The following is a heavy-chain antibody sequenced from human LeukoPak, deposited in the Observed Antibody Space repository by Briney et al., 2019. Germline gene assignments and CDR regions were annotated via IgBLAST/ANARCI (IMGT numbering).Heavy chain of an antibody. Sequence: GGSLRLSCVVSGFTFNRCWMNWVRHTPGKGLEWVAVVSKDGSNKFYANSVKGRFTISRDNSKNTLFLQMNSLRPEDTAMYYCARDGGIAVAGSIDYWGQETLVIVSS. J-gene: IGHJ4*02. D-gene: IGHD6-19*01. CDR2: VSKDGSNK. CDR1: GFTFNRCW. CDR3: ARDGGIAVAGSIDY. V-gene: IGHV3-30*03.